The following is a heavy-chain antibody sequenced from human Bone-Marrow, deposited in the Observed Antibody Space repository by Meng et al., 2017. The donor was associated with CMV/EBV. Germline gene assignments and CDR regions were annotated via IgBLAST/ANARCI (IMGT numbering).Heavy chain of an antibody. V-gene: IGHV3-30*02. D-gene: IGHD3-10*01. CDR3: ARVVWGAIAFDY. Sequence: GESLKISCAASGFTFSSYGMHWVRQAPGKGLDWVAFITYDGSPQYYADSLKGRFTISRDNSKNTLYLQMNSLRADDTARYFCARVVWGAIAFDYWGQGTLVTVSS. J-gene: IGHJ4*02. CDR1: GFTFSSYG. CDR2: ITYDGSPQ.